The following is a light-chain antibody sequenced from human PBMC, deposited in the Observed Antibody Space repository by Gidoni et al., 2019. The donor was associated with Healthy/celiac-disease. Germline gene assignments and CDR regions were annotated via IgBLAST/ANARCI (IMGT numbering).Light chain of an antibody. Sequence: EIVLTQSPVALSWSPGERATISCRASQSVSSSYLAWYQQKPGQPPRLLIYGASSRATGIPDRFSGSGSGTDFTLTISRLEPEDFAVYYCQQYGSFPLTFGGGTKVEIK. CDR2: GAS. CDR3: QQYGSFPLT. CDR1: QSVSSSY. J-gene: IGKJ4*01. V-gene: IGKV3-20*01.